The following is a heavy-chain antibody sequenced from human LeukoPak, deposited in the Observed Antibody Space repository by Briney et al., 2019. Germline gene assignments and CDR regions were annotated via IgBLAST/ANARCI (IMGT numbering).Heavy chain of an antibody. CDR2: ISWNSGSI. D-gene: IGHD6-13*01. CDR3: AKDIAAAGDYYFDY. Sequence: PGRSLRLSCAASGFTFDDYAMHWVRQAPGKGLEWVSGISWNSGSIGYADSVKGRFTISRDNAKNSLYLQMNSLRAEDTALYYCAKDIAAAGDYYFDYWGQGTLVTVSS. J-gene: IGHJ4*02. CDR1: GFTFDDYA. V-gene: IGHV3-9*01.